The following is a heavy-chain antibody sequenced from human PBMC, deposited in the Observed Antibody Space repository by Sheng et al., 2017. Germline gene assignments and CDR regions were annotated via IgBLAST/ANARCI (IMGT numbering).Heavy chain of an antibody. CDR1: GYSIRSGYY. J-gene: IGHJ6*02. Sequence: QVQLRESGPGLVKPSETLSLTCTVSGYSIRSGYYWGWIRQPPGKGLEWIGSIYQAGNIYYNPSLKSRVTMSMDTSKNQISLNLRSVTAADTAIYYCARDVWYFDINDHEAWGQGNT. CDR3: ARDVWYFDINDHEA. CDR2: IYQAGNI. V-gene: IGHV4-38-2*02. D-gene: IGHD3-22*01.